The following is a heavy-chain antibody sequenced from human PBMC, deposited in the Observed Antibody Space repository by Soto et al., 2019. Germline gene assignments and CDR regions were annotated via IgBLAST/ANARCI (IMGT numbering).Heavy chain of an antibody. CDR1: GFSFSSYA. D-gene: IGHD4-4*01. CDR3: AKGSLEYSASVDN. V-gene: IGHV3-23*01. Sequence: DVQLLESGGGLVQPGGSRRLSCAASGFSFSSYAMVWVRQAPGKGLTGGSVISARGGSSYLADSVKGRFTISGDNSKNVLSLEMNSLRAEDTAIYFCAKGSLEYSASVDNWGQGTLVLVSS. J-gene: IGHJ4*02. CDR2: ISARGGSS.